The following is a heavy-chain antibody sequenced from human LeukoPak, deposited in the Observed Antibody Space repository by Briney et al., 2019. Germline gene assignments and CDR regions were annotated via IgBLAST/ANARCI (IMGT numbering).Heavy chain of an antibody. CDR2: INPSDGST. V-gene: IGHV1-46*01. CDR3: ASPDSSGPAELTGFDY. CDR1: GYTFTSYY. Sequence: ASVKVSCKASGYTFTSYYMHWVRQAPGQGLEWMGKINPSDGSTRYAQKFQGRVTMTRDMSTSTVYMELSSLRSEDTAVYYCASPDSSGPAELTGFDYWGQGTLVTVSS. D-gene: IGHD3-22*01. J-gene: IGHJ4*02.